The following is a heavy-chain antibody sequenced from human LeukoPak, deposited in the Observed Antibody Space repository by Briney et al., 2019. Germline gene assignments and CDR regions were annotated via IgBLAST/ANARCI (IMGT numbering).Heavy chain of an antibody. CDR1: GGSISSYY. D-gene: IGHD2-8*01. J-gene: IGHJ3*02. CDR3: ARDNGLGGAFDI. CDR2: IYTSGST. V-gene: IGHV4-4*07. Sequence: SETLSLTCTVSGGSISSYYWSWIRQPAGKELEWIGRIYTSGSTNHNPSLKSRVTMSVDTSKNQFSLKLSSVTAADTAVYYCARDNGLGGAFDIWGQGTMVTVSS.